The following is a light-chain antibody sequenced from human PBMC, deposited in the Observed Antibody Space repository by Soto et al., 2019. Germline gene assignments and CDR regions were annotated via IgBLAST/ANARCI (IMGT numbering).Light chain of an antibody. CDR1: QTGTRNY. V-gene: IGKV3-20*01. CDR3: QPHGSSPIT. CDR2: GAS. J-gene: IGKJ5*01. Sequence: IVLSRCRGTLSFSPGGRATLSGRASQTGTRNYLAWHQQKPGQAPRLLVCGASSRATGITDRFSGSGSGTDFTLTISRLEPEDFAVYYCQPHGSSPITVGPGTRLEIK.